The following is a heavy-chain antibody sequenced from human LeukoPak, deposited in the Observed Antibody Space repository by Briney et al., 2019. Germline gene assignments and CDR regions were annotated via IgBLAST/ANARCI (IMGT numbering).Heavy chain of an antibody. V-gene: IGHV4-34*01. Sequence: SETLSLTCAVYGGSFSGYYWSWIRQPPGKGLEWIGEINHSGSTNYNPSLKSRVTISVDTSKNQFSLKLSSVTAADTAVYYCARGRARYYYYGMDVWGQGTTVTVFS. J-gene: IGHJ6*02. CDR3: ARGRARYYYYGMDV. CDR1: GGSFSGYY. CDR2: INHSGST.